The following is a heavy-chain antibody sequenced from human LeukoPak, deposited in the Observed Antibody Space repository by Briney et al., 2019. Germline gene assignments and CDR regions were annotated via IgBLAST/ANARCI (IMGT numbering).Heavy chain of an antibody. V-gene: IGHV3-30*02. Sequence: PGGSLRLSCTAFGFTFSSYGMHWVRQAPGKGLEWVAFIRYDGSNKHYADSVKGRFTISRDNSKNTLYLQMNSLRAEDTALYYCAKGFSYFDYWGQGTLVTVSS. CDR2: IRYDGSNK. CDR3: AKGFSYFDY. CDR1: GFTFSSYG. J-gene: IGHJ4*02.